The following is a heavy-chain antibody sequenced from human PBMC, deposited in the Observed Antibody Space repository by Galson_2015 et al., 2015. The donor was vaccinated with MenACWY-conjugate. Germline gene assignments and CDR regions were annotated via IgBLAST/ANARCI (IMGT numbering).Heavy chain of an antibody. Sequence: SLRLSCAASGFTFSSYGMHWVRQAPGKGLEWVAVISYDGSNKYYADSVKGRFTISRDNSKNTLYLQMNSLRAEDTAVYYCAKPGLLWFGETLTPRDWFDPWGQGTLVTVSS. CDR1: GFTFSSYG. D-gene: IGHD3-10*01. CDR2: ISYDGSNK. J-gene: IGHJ5*02. V-gene: IGHV3-30*18. CDR3: AKPGLLWFGETLTPRDWFDP.